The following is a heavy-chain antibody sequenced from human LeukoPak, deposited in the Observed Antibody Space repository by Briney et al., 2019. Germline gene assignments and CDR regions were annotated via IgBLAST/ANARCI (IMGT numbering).Heavy chain of an antibody. D-gene: IGHD3/OR15-3a*01. Sequence: SGGSLRLSCAASGFTFSSYWMSWVRQAPGKGLEWVANIKQDGSEKYYVDSVKGRFTISRDNAKNSLYLQMNSLRAEDTAVYYCARARAHRHPSGLGYYMDVWGKGTTVTVSS. CDR2: IKQDGSEK. J-gene: IGHJ6*03. CDR3: ARARAHRHPSGLGYYMDV. V-gene: IGHV3-7*01. CDR1: GFTFSSYW.